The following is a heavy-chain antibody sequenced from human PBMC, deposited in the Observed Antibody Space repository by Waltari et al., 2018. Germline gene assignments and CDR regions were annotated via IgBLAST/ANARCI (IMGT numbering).Heavy chain of an antibody. D-gene: IGHD5-12*01. Sequence: QVQLQESGPGLVKPSETLSLTCTVSGGSISSYYWSWIRQPPGKGLEWIGSIYYSGSPNYNPPLKTRVTISVDTSKNQFSLKLSSVTAADTAVYYCARGVEMATNYYYYYGMDVWGQGTTVTVSS. CDR2: IYYSGSP. V-gene: IGHV4-59*01. CDR3: ARGVEMATNYYYYYGMDV. CDR1: GGSISSYY. J-gene: IGHJ6*02.